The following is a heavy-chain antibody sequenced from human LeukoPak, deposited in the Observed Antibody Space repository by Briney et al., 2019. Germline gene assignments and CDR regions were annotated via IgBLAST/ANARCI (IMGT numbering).Heavy chain of an antibody. CDR2: INHSGST. D-gene: IGHD2-8*01. Sequence: SETLSLTCAVYGGSFSGYYWSWIRQPPGKGLEWIGEINHSGSTNYNPSLKSRITISVDKSQNQFSLKVNSLTAADTAVYYCATNGYYCMDVWGKGTTVTVSS. J-gene: IGHJ6*03. CDR1: GGSFSGYY. V-gene: IGHV4-34*01. CDR3: ATNGYYCMDV.